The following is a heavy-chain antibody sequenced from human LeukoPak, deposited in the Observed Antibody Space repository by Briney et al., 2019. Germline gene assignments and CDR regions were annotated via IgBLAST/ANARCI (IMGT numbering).Heavy chain of an antibody. CDR2: IHHSGST. CDR1: RGSLSGYS. CDR3: TRQSGTVTPIDY. J-gene: IGHJ4*02. Sequence: SETLSLTCAVSRGSLSGYSWDWIRQAPGKGLDWIGEIHHSGSTTYNSSLKNRVTISLDKPKSQFSLILTSVTAADTAVYYCTRQSGTVTPIDYWGQGILVTVSS. D-gene: IGHD4-17*01. V-gene: IGHV4-34*01.